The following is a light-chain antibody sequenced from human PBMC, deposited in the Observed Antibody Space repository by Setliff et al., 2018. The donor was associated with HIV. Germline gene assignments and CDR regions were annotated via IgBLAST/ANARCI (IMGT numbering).Light chain of an antibody. CDR3: CSYTSSSTFYV. Sequence: QSALTQPASVSGSPGQAIIISCTGTRSDVGGFNLVSWYQQHPGKAPKLILYDDNKRPSGVSNRFSGSKSGNTASLTISGLQAEDEADYYCCSYTSSSTFYVFGTGTKVTVL. CDR2: DDN. J-gene: IGLJ1*01. V-gene: IGLV2-14*02. CDR1: RSDVGGFNL.